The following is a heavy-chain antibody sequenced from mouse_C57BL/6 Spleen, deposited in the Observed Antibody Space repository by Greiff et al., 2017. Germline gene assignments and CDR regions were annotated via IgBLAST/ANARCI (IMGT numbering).Heavy chain of an antibody. CDR3: ARSGYYLGAMDD. Sequence: QVQLKQPGAELVMPGASVKLSCKASGYTFTSYWMHWVKQRPGQGLEWIGEIDPSDSYTNYNQKFKGKSTLTVDKSSSTAYMQLSSLTSEDSAVYYCARSGYYLGAMDDWGQGTSVTVSS. CDR2: IDPSDSYT. D-gene: IGHD2-3*01. J-gene: IGHJ4*01. V-gene: IGHV1-69*01. CDR1: GYTFTSYW.